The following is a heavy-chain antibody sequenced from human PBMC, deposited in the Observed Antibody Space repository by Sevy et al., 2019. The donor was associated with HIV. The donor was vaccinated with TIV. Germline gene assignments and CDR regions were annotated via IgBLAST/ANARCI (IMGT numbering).Heavy chain of an antibody. CDR1: GFTFSNKN. D-gene: IGHD5-18*01. V-gene: IGHV3-48*02. CDR3: AGGFNYGTDAFDI. Sequence: GGSQRLSCAASGFTFSNKNINWVRQAPGNGLEWFSYISSTSTTKQYADSVRGRFNCYSDNAKNSVFLQMNSLRDEDTAVYFCAGGFNYGTDAFDIWGRGTVVTVSS. J-gene: IGHJ3*02. CDR2: ISSTSTTK.